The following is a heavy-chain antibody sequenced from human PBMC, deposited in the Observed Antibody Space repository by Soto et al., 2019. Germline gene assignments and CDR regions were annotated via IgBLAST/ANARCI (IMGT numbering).Heavy chain of an antibody. CDR1: GYTFTTYA. J-gene: IGHJ4*02. CDR3: ARDRLHTSSSITFDY. V-gene: IGHV1-18*01. Sequence: QVQLVQSGAEVKRPGASVRLSCKASGYTFTTYAISWVRQPPGQGLEGLGWLRTYDGNTDYAPNLRGRVTMTTDTSTNTAYMELRSLRSDDTAVYYCARDRLHTSSSITFDYWGQGALVTVSS. D-gene: IGHD6-6*01. CDR2: LRTYDGNT.